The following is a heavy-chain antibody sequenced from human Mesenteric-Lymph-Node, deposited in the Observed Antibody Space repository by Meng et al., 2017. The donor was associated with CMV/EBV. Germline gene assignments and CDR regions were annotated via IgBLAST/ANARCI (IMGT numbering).Heavy chain of an antibody. D-gene: IGHD2-2*02. CDR2: ISGSGTTI. V-gene: IGHV3-11*04. Sequence: GGSLRLSCAASGFTFSDYYMSWIRQAPGKGLEWVSYISGSGTTIYYADSVKGRFTISRDNSKNTLYLQMNSLRAEDTAVYYCARGNIVVVPAAITYYFDYWGQGTLVTVSS. J-gene: IGHJ4*02. CDR1: GFTFSDYY. CDR3: ARGNIVVVPAAITYYFDY.